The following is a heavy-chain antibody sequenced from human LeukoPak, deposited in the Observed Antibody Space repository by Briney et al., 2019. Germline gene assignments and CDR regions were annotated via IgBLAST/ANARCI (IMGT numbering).Heavy chain of an antibody. CDR3: AEEYGRGSYYKSAL. V-gene: IGHV4-39*01. CDR2: VHYTRPHSGPT. CDR1: SGSMGSVAAY. D-gene: IGHD3-10*01. Sequence: KPSETLSLTCTLSSGSMGSVAAYWAWIRQSRGRGLDWIEAVHYTRPHSGPTYYKPSLESRVTVSTDRSKTLCSLKLTSVTPANTAVYYGAEEYGRGSYYKSALWGKGALVTVS. J-gene: IGHJ4*02.